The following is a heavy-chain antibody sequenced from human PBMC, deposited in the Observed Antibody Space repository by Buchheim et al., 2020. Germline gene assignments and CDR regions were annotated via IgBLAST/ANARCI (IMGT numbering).Heavy chain of an antibody. Sequence: QVQLQESGPGLVKPSETLSLTCTVSGASISGFYWTWIRQPPGKGLEWIGHVHYSGSTKYNPSLGSRVTMSLDTSQKQLLLNLMSVTAADTAVYFCARVIDRASRLPRANGPLFDPWGQGTL. CDR2: VHYSGST. J-gene: IGHJ5*02. V-gene: IGHV4-59*01. D-gene: IGHD1-26*01. CDR1: GASISGFY. CDR3: ARVIDRASRLPRANGPLFDP.